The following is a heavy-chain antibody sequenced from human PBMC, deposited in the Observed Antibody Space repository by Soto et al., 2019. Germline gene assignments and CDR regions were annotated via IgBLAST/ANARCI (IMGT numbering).Heavy chain of an antibody. V-gene: IGHV4-30-4*01. CDR3: ARTADDSYWFDP. D-gene: IGHD1-1*01. J-gene: IGHJ5*02. CDR1: GGSISSGDYY. CDR2: IYYRGNT. Sequence: QVQLQESVPGLVKPSQTLSLTCSVAGGSISSGDYYWNWIRQPPGKGLAWIGYIYYRGNTYYNPSLRSRAVISVDTSETKFSLRLSSVTPADTAMYCCARTADDSYWFDPWCQGTLVTVSS.